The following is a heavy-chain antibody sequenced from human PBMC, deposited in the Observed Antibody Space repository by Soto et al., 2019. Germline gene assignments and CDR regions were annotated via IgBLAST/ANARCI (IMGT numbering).Heavy chain of an antibody. J-gene: IGHJ6*02. CDR2: IIPIFGTS. Sequence: QVQLVQSGAEVMKPGSSVKVSCKASGGTFNSYAISWVRQAPGQGLEWMGGIIPIFGTSNYAQKFQGRVTITADESTSTVYMELSTLRSEDTAVYYCARGRRGDFWSGTTPFYGMGVWGQGTAVAVSS. D-gene: IGHD3-3*01. CDR3: ARGRRGDFWSGTTPFYGMGV. V-gene: IGHV1-69*01. CDR1: GGTFNSYA.